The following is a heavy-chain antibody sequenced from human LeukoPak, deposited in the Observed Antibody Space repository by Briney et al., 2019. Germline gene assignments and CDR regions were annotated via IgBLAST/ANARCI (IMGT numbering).Heavy chain of an antibody. CDR1: GFTFSSYE. CDR3: ARGASAAAASFDY. V-gene: IGHV3-48*03. Sequence: GGSLRLSCAASGFTFSSYEMNWVRQAPGKGLEWVSYISSSGSTIYYADSVKGRFTISRGNAKNSLYLQMNSLRAEDTAVYYCARGASAAAASFDYWGQGTLVTVSS. CDR2: ISSSGSTI. D-gene: IGHD6-13*01. J-gene: IGHJ4*02.